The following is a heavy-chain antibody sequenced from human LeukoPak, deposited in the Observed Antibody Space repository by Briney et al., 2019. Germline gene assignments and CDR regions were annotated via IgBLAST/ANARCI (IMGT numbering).Heavy chain of an antibody. CDR2: ISSSSSYI. Sequence: GGSLRLSCAASGFTFSSYSMNWVRQAPGKGLEWVSSISSSSSYIYYADSVKGRFTISRDNAKNSLYLQMNSLRAEDTAVYYCARDWNCSGGSCKTLWYYYYYMDVWGKGTTVTVSS. J-gene: IGHJ6*03. CDR3: ARDWNCSGGSCKTLWYYYYYMDV. V-gene: IGHV3-21*01. CDR1: GFTFSSYS. D-gene: IGHD2-15*01.